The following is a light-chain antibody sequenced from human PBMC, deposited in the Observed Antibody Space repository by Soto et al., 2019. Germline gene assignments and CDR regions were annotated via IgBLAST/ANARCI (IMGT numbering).Light chain of an antibody. CDR3: CSYAGRYVYV. CDR1: SSDVGGYYY. J-gene: IGLJ1*01. CDR2: DVT. Sequence: QSVLTQPRSVSGSPGQSVTISCTGSSSDVGGYYYVSWYQQHPGKAPKLMIHDVTKRPSGVPDRFSGSKSGNTASLTISELQAEDEADYFCCSYAGRYVYVFGTGTKVTV. V-gene: IGLV2-11*01.